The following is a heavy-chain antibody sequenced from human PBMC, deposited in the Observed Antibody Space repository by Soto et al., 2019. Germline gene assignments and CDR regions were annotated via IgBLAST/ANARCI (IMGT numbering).Heavy chain of an antibody. J-gene: IGHJ4*02. V-gene: IGHV3-30*18. Sequence: GGSLRLSCAASGFTFSSFGMHWVRQAPGKGLEWVALISYDGSNQYYADSVKGRFTISRDNSKNTLYLQMNSLRAADTAVYYCAKVLTGYYTGDLDYWGQGTLVTVSS. CDR1: GFTFSSFG. CDR2: ISYDGSNQ. CDR3: AKVLTGYYTGDLDY. D-gene: IGHD3-9*01.